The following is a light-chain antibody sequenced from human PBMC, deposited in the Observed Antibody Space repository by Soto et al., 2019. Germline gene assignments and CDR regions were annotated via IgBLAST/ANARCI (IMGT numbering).Light chain of an antibody. CDR3: SSYTSSITPYV. Sequence: QSVLTQPASVSGSPGQSITISCTGTSSDVGGYNYVSWYQQHPVKALQLMMYEVSNRHSGVSNRFSGSKSGNTASLTISGLQAEDETDYYCSSYTSSITPYVFGTGTKVTVL. J-gene: IGLJ1*01. V-gene: IGLV2-14*01. CDR1: SSDVGGYNY. CDR2: EVS.